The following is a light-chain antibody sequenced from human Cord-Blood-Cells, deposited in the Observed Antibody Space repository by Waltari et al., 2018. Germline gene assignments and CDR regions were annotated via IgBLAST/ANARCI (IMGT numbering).Light chain of an antibody. CDR2: KAS. CDR3: QQYNSYSPYT. CDR1: QSISSW. J-gene: IGKJ2*01. V-gene: IGKV1-5*03. Sequence: DIQMNQSPSTLSASVGDSVTITCRASQSISSWLAWYQQKPGKAPKLLIYKASSLESGVPSRFSGSGSGTEFTLTISSLQPDDFATYYCQQYNSYSPYTFGQGTKLEIK.